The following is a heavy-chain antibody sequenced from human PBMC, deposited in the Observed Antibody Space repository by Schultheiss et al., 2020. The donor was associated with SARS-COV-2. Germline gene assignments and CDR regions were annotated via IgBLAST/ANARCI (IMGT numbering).Heavy chain of an antibody. CDR1: GFTFSSYA. D-gene: IGHD3-10*01. CDR3: ARTGEYSWPRPRYYYYGMDV. CDR2: ISYDGSNK. Sequence: GGSLRLSCAASGFTFSSYAVHWVRQAPGKGLEWVAVISYDGSNKYYADSVKGRFTISRDNSKNTLYLQMNSLRAEDTAVYYCARTGEYSWPRPRYYYYGMDVWGQGTTVTVSS. J-gene: IGHJ6*02. V-gene: IGHV3-30-3*01.